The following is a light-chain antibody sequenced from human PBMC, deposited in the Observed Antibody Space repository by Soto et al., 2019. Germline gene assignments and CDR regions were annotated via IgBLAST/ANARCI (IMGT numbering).Light chain of an antibody. Sequence: DIVMTQSPLSLSVTPGEPASISCRSSQSLLHSNGNNYFDWYLQKPGQSPQLLIYLGSNRASGVPDRVSGSGSGTDFTLKISRVEAEDVGVYYCMQARQTPITFGQGTRLEIK. V-gene: IGKV2-28*01. CDR3: MQARQTPIT. CDR1: QSLLHSNGNNY. J-gene: IGKJ5*01. CDR2: LGS.